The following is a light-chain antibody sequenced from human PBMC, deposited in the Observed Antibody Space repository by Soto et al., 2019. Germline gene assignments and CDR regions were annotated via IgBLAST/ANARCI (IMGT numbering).Light chain of an antibody. CDR1: QNIGTS. CDR2: DAS. V-gene: IGKV1-5*01. CDR3: QHYSDSSWT. Sequence: DIQMTQSPSTLSASVGDRVTITCRASQNIGTSLAWYQQTPGKAPKLLISDASTLESGVPSRFGGSGSGTEFTLSITSLQPDDFAAYYCQHYSDSSWTFGQGTKVDIK. J-gene: IGKJ1*01.